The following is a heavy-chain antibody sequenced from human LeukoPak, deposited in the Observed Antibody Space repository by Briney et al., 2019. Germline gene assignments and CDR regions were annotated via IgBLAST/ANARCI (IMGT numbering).Heavy chain of an antibody. D-gene: IGHD2-2*01. V-gene: IGHV3-30-3*01. CDR1: GFTFSSYA. Sequence: GRSLRLSCAASGFTFSSYAMHWVRQAPGKGLEWVAVISYDGSNKYYADSVKGRFTISRDNSKNTLYLQMNSLRAEDTAVYYCAREHPAAYFDYWGQGTLVTVSS. CDR2: ISYDGSNK. J-gene: IGHJ4*02. CDR3: AREHPAAYFDY.